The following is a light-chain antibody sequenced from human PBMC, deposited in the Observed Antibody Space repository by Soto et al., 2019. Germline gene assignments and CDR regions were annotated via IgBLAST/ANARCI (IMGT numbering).Light chain of an antibody. J-gene: IGLJ2*01. Sequence: NFMLTQPHSVSESPGKTVTISCTRSSGGIASNYVQWYQQRPGSAPTTVIYKNNQRPSGVPARFSGSTDGSSNFASLTISGLQIEDEADYYCQSYDTTTVVFGGGTQLTVL. V-gene: IGLV6-57*04. CDR1: SGGIASNY. CDR2: KNN. CDR3: QSYDTTTVV.